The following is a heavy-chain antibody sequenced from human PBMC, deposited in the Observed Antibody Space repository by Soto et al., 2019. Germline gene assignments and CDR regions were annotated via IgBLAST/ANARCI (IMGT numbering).Heavy chain of an antibody. V-gene: IGHV4-30-2*01. CDR3: ARGQVVAAQH. CDR2: ISHSGST. CDR1: GASISSGGYS. Sequence: QLQLQESGSGLVKPSQTLSLTCAVSGASISSGGYSWSWIRQPPGKGLEWIGYISHSGSTCYNPSLKSRVTIAVDRSKSQFSLKLSSVTAADTAVFYGARGQVVAAQHWGQGTLVTVSS. D-gene: IGHD2-15*01. J-gene: IGHJ4*02.